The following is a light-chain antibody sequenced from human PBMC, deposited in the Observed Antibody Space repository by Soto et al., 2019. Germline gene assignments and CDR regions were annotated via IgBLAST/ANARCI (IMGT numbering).Light chain of an antibody. CDR2: RNN. CDR1: SSNIGSNY. Sequence: SVLTKPASASGTPGQRVTISCSGSSSNIGSNYVYWYQQLPGTAPKLLIYRNNQRPSGVPDRFSGSKSGTSASLAISGLRSEDEADYYCAAWDDSLSGVVFGGGTKVTVL. J-gene: IGLJ2*01. V-gene: IGLV1-47*01. CDR3: AAWDDSLSGVV.